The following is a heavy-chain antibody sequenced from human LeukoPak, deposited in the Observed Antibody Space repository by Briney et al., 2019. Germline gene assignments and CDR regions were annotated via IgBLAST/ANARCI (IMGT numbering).Heavy chain of an antibody. D-gene: IGHD6-19*01. Sequence: PSETLSLTCTVSGGSISSGSYYWGWIRQPPGKGLEWIGSIYYSGSTYYNPSLKSRVTISVDTSKNQFSLKLSSVTAADTAVYYCARGSYPGWYNGEFDYWGQGTLVTVSS. V-gene: IGHV4-39*07. J-gene: IGHJ4*02. CDR1: GGSISSGSYY. CDR2: IYYSGST. CDR3: ARGSYPGWYNGEFDY.